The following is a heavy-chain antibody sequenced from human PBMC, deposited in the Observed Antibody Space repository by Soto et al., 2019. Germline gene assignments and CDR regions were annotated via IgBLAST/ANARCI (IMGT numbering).Heavy chain of an antibody. CDR2: INSDGSST. CDR3: ARDKSYALAV. CDR1: GFDFSNSW. V-gene: IGHV3-74*03. Sequence: HPGGSLRLSCAASGFDFSNSWMHWVRQVPGKGLVWVSHINSDGSSTTYADSVKGRFTISRDNARTTVYLQLDSPRVEDTAVYYCARDKSYALAVWGQGTTVTVSS. J-gene: IGHJ6*02. D-gene: IGHD4-17*01.